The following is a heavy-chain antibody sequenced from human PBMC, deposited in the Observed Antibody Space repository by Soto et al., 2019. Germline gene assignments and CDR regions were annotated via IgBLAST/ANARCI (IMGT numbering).Heavy chain of an antibody. Sequence: QLQLQESGPGLVKPSETLSLTCSVSGDSINSDKYYWGWIRQPPGKGLEWIGSIYYRGNTYYNPSLQTRVPISLDKSKSQFSLKLNPVTAADSAVYFCARLEGLATISYYFAFWGQGALVTVSS. CDR2: IYYRGNT. D-gene: IGHD3-9*01. V-gene: IGHV4-39*01. J-gene: IGHJ4*02. CDR3: ARLEGLATISYYFAF. CDR1: GDSINSDKYY.